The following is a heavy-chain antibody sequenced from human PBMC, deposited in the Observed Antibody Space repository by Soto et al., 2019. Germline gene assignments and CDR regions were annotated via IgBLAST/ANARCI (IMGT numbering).Heavy chain of an antibody. J-gene: IGHJ4*02. D-gene: IGHD5-12*01. Sequence: QVQLVESGGGVVQPGRSLRLSCAASGFTFSSYGMHWVRQAPGKGLEWVAVIWYDGSNKYYADSMKGRFTISRDNSKNTLYLQMNSLRAEDTAVYYCAREGIVPTGDLVYWGQGPLVTVSS. CDR1: GFTFSSYG. CDR2: IWYDGSNK. CDR3: AREGIVPTGDLVY. V-gene: IGHV3-33*01.